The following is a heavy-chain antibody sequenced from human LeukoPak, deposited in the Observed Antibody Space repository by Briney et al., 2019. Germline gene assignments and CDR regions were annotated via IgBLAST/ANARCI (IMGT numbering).Heavy chain of an antibody. CDR1: GGAVSSGSFY. V-gene: IGHV4-61*01. CDR3: ARGRPTGIFDY. CDR2: SHNTGST. D-gene: IGHD3-10*01. Sequence: PSETLSLTCTVSGGAVSSGSFYWSWIRQPPGKGLEWIVDSHNTGSTNYNSSLKSRVTISIDTSKNQFSLNLSSVTAADTAVYYCARGRPTGIFDYWGQGALVTVSS. J-gene: IGHJ4*02.